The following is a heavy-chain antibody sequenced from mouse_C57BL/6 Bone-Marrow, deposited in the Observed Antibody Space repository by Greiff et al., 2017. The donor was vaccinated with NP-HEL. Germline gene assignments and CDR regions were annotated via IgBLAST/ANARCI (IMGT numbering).Heavy chain of an antibody. CDR1: GFTFSDYG. CDR2: ISTLAYSI. V-gene: IGHV5-15*01. J-gene: IGHJ3*01. Sequence: EVQVVESGGGLVQPGGSLKLSCAASGFTFSDYGMAWVRQAPRKGPEWVAFISTLAYSIYYADTVTGRFTLSSENAKNTLYLEMSSLRSEDTAMYYGARQGAAEGFAYWGQGTLVTVSA. CDR3: ARQGAAEGFAY.